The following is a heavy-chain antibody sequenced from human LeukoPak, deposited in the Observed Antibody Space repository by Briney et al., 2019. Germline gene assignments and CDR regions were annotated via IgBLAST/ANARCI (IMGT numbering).Heavy chain of an antibody. V-gene: IGHV1-18*01. D-gene: IGHD3-9*01. Sequence: ASVKVPCEASGYTFTSYGISWVRQAPGQGLEWMGWISAYNGNTNYAQKLQGRVTMTTDTSTSTAYMELRSLRSDDAAVYYCARDGDYDILTGYSVHRDYWGQGTLVTVSS. CDR2: ISAYNGNT. CDR1: GYTFTSYG. CDR3: ARDGDYDILTGYSVHRDY. J-gene: IGHJ4*02.